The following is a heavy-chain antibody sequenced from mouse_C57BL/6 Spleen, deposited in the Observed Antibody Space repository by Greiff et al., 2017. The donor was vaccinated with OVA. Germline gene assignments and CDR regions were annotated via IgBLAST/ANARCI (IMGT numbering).Heavy chain of an antibody. V-gene: IGHV5-17*01. Sequence: DVHLVESGGGLVKPGGSLKLSCAASGFTFSDYGMHWVRQAPEKGLEWVAYISSGSSTIYYADTVKGRFTISRDNAKNTLFLQMTSLRSEDTAMYYCARGAYYSNYDGDYWGQGTTLTVSS. D-gene: IGHD2-5*01. CDR2: ISSGSSTI. J-gene: IGHJ2*01. CDR3: ARGAYYSNYDGDY. CDR1: GFTFSDYG.